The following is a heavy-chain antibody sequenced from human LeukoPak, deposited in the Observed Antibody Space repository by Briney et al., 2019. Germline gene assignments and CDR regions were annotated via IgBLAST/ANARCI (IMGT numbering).Heavy chain of an antibody. D-gene: IGHD2-15*01. CDR3: ARGSEGYCSGGGCYYGMDV. V-gene: IGHV3-21*01. CDR1: GFTFSSYT. J-gene: IGHJ6*01. CDR2: ISSSSSYI. Sequence: GGSLRLSCAASGFTFSSYTMNWVRQSPGKGLEWVSYISSSSSYIYYADSVKGRFTISRDNAENSLYLQMNSLRAEDTAVYYCARGSEGYCSGGGCYYGMDVWGQGTTVTVSS.